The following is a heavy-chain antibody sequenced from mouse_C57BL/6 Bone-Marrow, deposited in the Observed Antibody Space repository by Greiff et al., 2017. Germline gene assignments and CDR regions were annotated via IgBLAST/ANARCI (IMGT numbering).Heavy chain of an antibody. V-gene: IGHV1-80*01. J-gene: IGHJ2*01. CDR3: ARWGANWDPFDY. Sequence: QVQLQQSGAELVKPGASVKISCKASGYAFSSYWMNWVKQRPGQGLEWIGQIYPGDGDTNYNGKFKGKATLTADKSSSTAYMQLSSLTSEDSAVYFCARWGANWDPFDYWGQGTTLTVSS. D-gene: IGHD4-1*01. CDR1: GYAFSSYW. CDR2: IYPGDGDT.